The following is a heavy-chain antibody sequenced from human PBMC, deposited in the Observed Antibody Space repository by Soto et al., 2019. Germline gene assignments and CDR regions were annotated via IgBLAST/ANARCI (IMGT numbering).Heavy chain of an antibody. CDR2: INSDGSST. CDR1: GFTFSSYW. V-gene: IGHV3-74*01. D-gene: IGHD3-22*01. Sequence: GGSLRLSCAASGFTFSSYWMHWVRQAPGKGLVWVSRINSDGSSTSYADSVKGRFTISRDNAKNTLYLQMNSLRAEDTAVYYCAIRSSYYDSSGFLAYCGQGTLVTVSS. CDR3: AIRSSYYDSSGFLAY. J-gene: IGHJ4*02.